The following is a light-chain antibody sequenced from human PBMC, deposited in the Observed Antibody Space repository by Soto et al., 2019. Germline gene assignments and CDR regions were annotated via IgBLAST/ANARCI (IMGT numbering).Light chain of an antibody. V-gene: IGLV2-14*01. CDR1: SSDVGGYNY. Sequence: QSVLTQPASVSGSPGQSITISCTGTSSDVGGYNYVSWYQQHPGKAPKLMIYEVNNRPSGVSNRFSGSKSGNTASLTISGLRAEDEADYYCSSYTSSSTLVVFGGGTKLTVL. CDR2: EVN. CDR3: SSYTSSSTLVV. J-gene: IGLJ2*01.